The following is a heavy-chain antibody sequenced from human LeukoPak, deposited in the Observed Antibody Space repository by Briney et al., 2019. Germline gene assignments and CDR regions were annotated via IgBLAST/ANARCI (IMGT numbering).Heavy chain of an antibody. V-gene: IGHV3-33*01. CDR3: ARGMRGLRYYFDY. J-gene: IGHJ4*02. D-gene: IGHD2-21*02. CDR2: IWYDGSNK. Sequence: GRSLGLSCAASGFTFSSYGMHWVRQAPGKGLEWVAVIWYDGSNKYYADSVKGRFTISRDNSKNTLYLQMNSLRAEDTAVYYCARGMRGLRYYFDYWGQGTLVTVSS. CDR1: GFTFSSYG.